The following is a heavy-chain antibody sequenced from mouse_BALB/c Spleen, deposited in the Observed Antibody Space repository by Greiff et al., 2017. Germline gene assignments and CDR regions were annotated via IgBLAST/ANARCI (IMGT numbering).Heavy chain of an antibody. CDR2: ISSGGSYT. Sequence: EVKVVESGGGLVKPGGSLKLSCAASGFTFSSYTMSWVRQTPEKRLEWVATISSGGSYTYYPDSVKGRFTISRDNAKNTLYLQMSSLKSEDTAMYYCTREGDGQFADWGQGTLVTVSA. J-gene: IGHJ3*01. D-gene: IGHD2-3*01. CDR3: TREGDGQFAD. V-gene: IGHV5-6-4*01. CDR1: GFTFSSYT.